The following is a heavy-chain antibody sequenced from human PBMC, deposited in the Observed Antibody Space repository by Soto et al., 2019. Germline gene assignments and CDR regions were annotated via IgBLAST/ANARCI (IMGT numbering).Heavy chain of an antibody. V-gene: IGHV3-21*01. Sequence: GSLRVSCAASGFTFSSYSMNWVRQAPGKGLEWVSSISSSSSYIYYADSVKGRFTISRDNAKNSLYLQMNSLRAEDTAVYYCARSRIAAAGTGYYGMDVSGQGTTVTVSS. J-gene: IGHJ6*02. CDR2: ISSSSSYI. CDR3: ARSRIAAAGTGYYGMDV. CDR1: GFTFSSYS. D-gene: IGHD6-13*01.